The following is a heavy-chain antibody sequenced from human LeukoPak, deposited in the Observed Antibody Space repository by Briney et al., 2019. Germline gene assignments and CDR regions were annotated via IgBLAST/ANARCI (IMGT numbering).Heavy chain of an antibody. V-gene: IGHV3-30-3*01. J-gene: IGHJ6*02. CDR3: ARDLGGNYYYYYGMDV. Sequence: GGSLRLSCAASGFTFSSYAMHWVRQAPGRGLEWVAVISYDGSNKYYADSVKGRFTISRDNSKNTLYLQMNSLRAEDTAVYYCARDLGGNYYYYYGMDVWGQGTTVTVSS. CDR2: ISYDGSNK. D-gene: IGHD3-10*01. CDR1: GFTFSSYA.